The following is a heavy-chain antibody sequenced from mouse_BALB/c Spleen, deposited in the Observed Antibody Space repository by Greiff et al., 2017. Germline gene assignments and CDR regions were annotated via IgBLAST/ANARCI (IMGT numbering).Heavy chain of an antibody. J-gene: IGHJ2*01. Sequence: EVKVEESGGGLVQPGGSLKLSCAASGFTFSSYTMSWVRQTPEKRLEWVAYISNGGGSTYYPDTVKGRFTISRDNAKNTLYLQMSSLKSEDTAMYYCARHSSFDYGGQGTTLTVSS. CDR3: ARHSSFDY. CDR2: ISNGGGST. V-gene: IGHV5-12-2*01. CDR1: GFTFSSYT.